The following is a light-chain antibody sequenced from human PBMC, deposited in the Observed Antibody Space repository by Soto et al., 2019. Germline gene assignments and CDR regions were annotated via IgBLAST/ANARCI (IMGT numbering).Light chain of an antibody. V-gene: IGKV1-8*01. J-gene: IGKJ1*01. CDR3: QQYYSYPRT. CDR1: QGISSY. Sequence: AIRMTQSPSSLSASTGDRVTITCRASQGISSYLAWYQQKPGKAPKLLIYAASTLQSGVPSRFSGSGSGTDFTLTTSCLQPEEFATYSCQQYYSYPRTFGQGTKVEIK. CDR2: AAS.